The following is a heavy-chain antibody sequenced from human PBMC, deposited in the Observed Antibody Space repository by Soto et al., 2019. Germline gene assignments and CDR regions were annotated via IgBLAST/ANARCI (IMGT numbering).Heavy chain of an antibody. D-gene: IGHD1-1*01. J-gene: IGHJ3*02. CDR1: GFTFDDYA. CDR2: ISWNSNRI. CDR3: AKDRALAGRKAFDM. V-gene: IGHV3-9*01. Sequence: GGSLRLSCAASGFTFDDYAMHRVRQAPGKGLEWVSDISWNSNRIEYADSVKGRFTISRDNAKNSLYLQMNSLRTEDTALYYCAKDRALAGRKAFDMWGQGTRVT.